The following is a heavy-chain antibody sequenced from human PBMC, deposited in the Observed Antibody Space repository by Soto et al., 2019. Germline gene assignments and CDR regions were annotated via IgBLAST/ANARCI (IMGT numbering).Heavy chain of an antibody. D-gene: IGHD6-19*01. J-gene: IGHJ4*02. Sequence: QVQLVESGGGVVQPGRSLRLSCAASGFTFSSYAMHWVRQAPGKGLEWVAVISYDGSNEYYADSMKGRFTISRDNSKNTLYLQMNSLRPEDTAVYYCARDPLLWSSGWSGNYYFDYWGQGTLVTVSS. CDR3: ARDPLLWSSGWSGNYYFDY. CDR2: ISYDGSNE. V-gene: IGHV3-30-3*01. CDR1: GFTFSSYA.